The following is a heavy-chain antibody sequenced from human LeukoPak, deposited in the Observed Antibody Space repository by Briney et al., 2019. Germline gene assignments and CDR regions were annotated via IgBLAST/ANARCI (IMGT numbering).Heavy chain of an antibody. CDR1: GFTFSSYS. CDR2: ISSSSSYI. Sequence: GRSLRLSCAASGFTFSSYSMNWVRQAPGKGLEWVSSISSSSSYIYYADSVKGRFTISRDNAKNSLYLQMNSLRAEDTAVYYCARVGIAVAAPGYYFDYWGQGTLVTVSS. V-gene: IGHV3-21*01. CDR3: ARVGIAVAAPGYYFDY. J-gene: IGHJ4*02. D-gene: IGHD6-19*01.